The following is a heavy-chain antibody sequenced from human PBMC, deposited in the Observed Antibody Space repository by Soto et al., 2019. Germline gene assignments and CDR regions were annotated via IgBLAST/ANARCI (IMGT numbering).Heavy chain of an antibody. CDR1: GLTFSSCE. V-gene: IGHV3-48*03. J-gene: IGHJ4*02. CDR2: IGTRVSTV. D-gene: IGHD2-8*01. Sequence: WGSLRLSCAASGLTFSSCEMNWVRQAPGKGLEWVSYIGTRVSTVYYADSVKGRFTISRDNAKSSLFLQMNSLRAEDTAVYYWAGRYCTKNVGVRHLGLFDFWGMGKMVTVSP. CDR3: AGRYCTKNVGVRHLGLFDF.